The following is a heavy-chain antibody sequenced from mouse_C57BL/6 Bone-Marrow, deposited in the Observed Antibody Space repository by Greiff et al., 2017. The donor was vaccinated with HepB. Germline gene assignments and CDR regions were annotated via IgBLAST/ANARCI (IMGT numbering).Heavy chain of an antibody. D-gene: IGHD1-1*01. CDR1: GFSLTSYG. CDR2: IWSGGST. Sequence: QVQLQQSGPGLVQPSQSLSITCIVSGFSLTSYGVHWVRQSPGKGLEWLGVIWSGGSTDYTAAFISRLSISKDNSKSQVFFKINSLQADDTAIYSCARGYYYGSSPAWFAYWGQGTLVTVSA. V-gene: IGHV2-2*01. J-gene: IGHJ3*01. CDR3: ARGYYYGSSPAWFAY.